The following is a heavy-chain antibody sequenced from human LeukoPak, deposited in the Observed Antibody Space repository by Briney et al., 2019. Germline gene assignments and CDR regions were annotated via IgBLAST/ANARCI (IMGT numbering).Heavy chain of an antibody. CDR2: ISGSASST. CDR3: AKSVVVVPGARGHYFDS. D-gene: IGHD2-2*01. CDR1: GFTFSNYA. V-gene: IGHV3-23*01. J-gene: IGHJ4*02. Sequence: GGSLRLSCAASGFTFSNYAMGWVRQAPGQGLEWVSVISGSASSTYYADSVKGRFTISRDNSKNTLYLQMNSLRAEDAAIYYCAKSVVVVPGARGHYFDSWGQGALVTVSS.